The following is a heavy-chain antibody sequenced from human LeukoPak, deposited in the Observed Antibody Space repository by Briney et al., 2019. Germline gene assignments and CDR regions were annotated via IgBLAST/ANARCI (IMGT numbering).Heavy chain of an antibody. CDR2: ISYDGSNK. J-gene: IGHJ4*02. CDR1: GFTFSSYA. V-gene: IGHV3-30-3*01. CDR3: ARDNCFDY. Sequence: PGGSLRLSCAASGFTFSSYAMHWVRQAPGKGLEWVAVISYDGSNKYYADSVKGRFTISRDNSKNTLYLQMNSLRAEDTAVYYCARDNCFDYWGQGTLVTVSS.